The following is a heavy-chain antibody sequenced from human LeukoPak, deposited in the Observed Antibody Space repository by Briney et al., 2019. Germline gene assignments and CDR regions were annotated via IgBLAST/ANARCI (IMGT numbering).Heavy chain of an antibody. CDR3: AKDIGSTMDY. V-gene: IGHV3-9*01. D-gene: IGHD2/OR15-2a*01. J-gene: IGHJ4*02. CDR1: GFTFSSYS. Sequence: PGGSLRLSCAASGFTFSSYSMNWVRQAPGKGLEWVSGISWNSGSIGYADSVKGRFTISRDNAKNSLYLQMNSLRAEDTALYYCAKDIGSTMDYWGQGTLVTVSS. CDR2: ISWNSGSI.